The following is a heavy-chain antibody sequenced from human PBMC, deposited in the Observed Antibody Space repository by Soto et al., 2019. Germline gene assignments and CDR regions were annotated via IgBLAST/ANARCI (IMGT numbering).Heavy chain of an antibody. V-gene: IGHV4-30-2*01. Sequence: TLSLTCTVSGGSISSGDYYWSWIRQPPGKGLEWIGYIYHSGSTYYNPSLKSRVTISVDRSKNQFSLKLSSVTAADTAVYYCARVMGTIFGVVIPPGWFDPWGQGTLVTVSS. CDR2: IYHSGST. D-gene: IGHD3-3*01. CDR1: GGSISSGDYY. CDR3: ARVMGTIFGVVIPPGWFDP. J-gene: IGHJ5*02.